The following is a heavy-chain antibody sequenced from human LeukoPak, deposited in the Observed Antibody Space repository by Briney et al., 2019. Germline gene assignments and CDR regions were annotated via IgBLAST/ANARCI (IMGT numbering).Heavy chain of an antibody. CDR1: GYSNSSGYY. CDR2: IYHSGST. V-gene: IGHV4-38-2*02. D-gene: IGHD4-17*01. CDR3: ARVDHDYGDYERRPYYYYGMDV. J-gene: IGHJ6*02. Sequence: SETLSLTCTVSGYSNSSGYYWGWIRQPPGKGLEWIGSIYHSGSTYYNPSLKSRVTISVDTSKNQFSLKLSSVTAADTAVYYCARVDHDYGDYERRPYYYYGMDVWGQGTTVTVSS.